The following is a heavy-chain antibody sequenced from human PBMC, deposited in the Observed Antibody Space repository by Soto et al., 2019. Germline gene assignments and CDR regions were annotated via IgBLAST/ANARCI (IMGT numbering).Heavy chain of an antibody. J-gene: IGHJ4*02. CDR1: GFTFINYA. Sequence: GGSLRLSCAASGFTFINYAMHWVRQAPGKGLEWVAVISYDGSNKYYADSVKGRFTISRDNSKNTMYLQMNSLSAEDTAVYHCARDQVKGTMTILWGQGTPVTVSS. D-gene: IGHD4-17*01. CDR2: ISYDGSNK. CDR3: ARDQVKGTMTIL. V-gene: IGHV3-30-3*01.